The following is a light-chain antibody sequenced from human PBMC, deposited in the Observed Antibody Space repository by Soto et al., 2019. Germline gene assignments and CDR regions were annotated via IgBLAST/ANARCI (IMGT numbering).Light chain of an antibody. CDR2: EVD. J-gene: IGLJ3*02. CDR3: SSYTVINTAV. V-gene: IGLV2-14*01. CDR1: SSDVGAYNY. Sequence: QSALTQPASVSGSPGQSISISCTGSSSDVGAYNYVAWYQQKPGKAPELLIYEVDNRPSGISHRFSGSKSGNTASLTISGLQTEDEADYYCSSYTVINTAVFGGGTKLTVL.